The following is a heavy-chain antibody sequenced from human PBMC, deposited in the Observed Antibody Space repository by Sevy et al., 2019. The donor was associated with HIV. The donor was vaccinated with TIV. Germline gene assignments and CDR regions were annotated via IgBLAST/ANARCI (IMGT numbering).Heavy chain of an antibody. V-gene: IGHV3-48*02. CDR2: IRRGDDTI. Sequence: GGSLRLSCAASGFTLSNCNMNWVRQAPGKGLEWISYIRRGDDTIYYAQSVKGRFTFPRDNAKNSLYLQMDSLTDEDTAVYYCAKDRWDTTSPSRALDFWGQGTLVTVSS. CDR1: GFTLSNCN. D-gene: IGHD1-26*01. CDR3: AKDRWDTTSPSRALDF. J-gene: IGHJ4*02.